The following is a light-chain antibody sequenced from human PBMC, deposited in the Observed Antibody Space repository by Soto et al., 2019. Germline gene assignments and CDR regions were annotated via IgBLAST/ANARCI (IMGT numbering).Light chain of an antibody. Sequence: SYELTQPPSVSVSPGQTARITCSGDALPKQYAYWYQQKPGQAPVLVIYKATERPSGIPERFSGSSSGTTVTLTISGVQAEDEADYYCQSADSSDISVVFGGGTKLTVL. J-gene: IGLJ2*01. CDR2: KAT. CDR1: ALPKQY. V-gene: IGLV3-25*03. CDR3: QSADSSDISVV.